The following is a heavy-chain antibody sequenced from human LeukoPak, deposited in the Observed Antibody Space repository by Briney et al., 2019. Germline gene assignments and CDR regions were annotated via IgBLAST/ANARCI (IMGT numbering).Heavy chain of an antibody. CDR2: INPNSGGT. V-gene: IGHV1-2*06. CDR3: ARERYCSGGSCYQEFDY. CDR1: GYTFTSYD. Sequence: ASVKVSCKASGYTFTSYDINWVRQATGQGLEWMGRINPNSGGTNYAQKFQGRVTMTRDTSISTAYMELSRLRSDDTAVYYCARERYCSGGSCYQEFDYWGQGTLVTVSS. J-gene: IGHJ4*02. D-gene: IGHD2-15*01.